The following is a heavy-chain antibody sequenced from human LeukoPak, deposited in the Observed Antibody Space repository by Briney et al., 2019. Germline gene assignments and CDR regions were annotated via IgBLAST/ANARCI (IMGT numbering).Heavy chain of an antibody. V-gene: IGHV1-46*01. CDR1: GYTFTSYY. Sequence: GASVKVSCKASGYTFTSYYMHWVRQAPGQGPEWMGIINPSGGSTSYAQKSQGRVTMTRDTSTSTVYMELSSLRSEDTAVYYCARDRESIAGYFDYWGQGTLVTVSS. CDR3: ARDRESIAGYFDY. J-gene: IGHJ4*02. CDR2: INPSGGST. D-gene: IGHD6-6*01.